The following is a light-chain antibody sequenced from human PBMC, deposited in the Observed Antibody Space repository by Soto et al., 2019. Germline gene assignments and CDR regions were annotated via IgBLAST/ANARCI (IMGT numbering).Light chain of an antibody. Sequence: QAVVTQPPSVSGAPGQRVTISCTGSLPNIGAGYNVHWYQQLPGAAPKLLIYENNNRPSGVPDRFSGSKSGTSASLAITGLQAEDEADYYCQSYDNSLSRWVFGGGTKVTVL. CDR1: LPNIGAGYN. CDR3: QSYDNSLSRWV. J-gene: IGLJ3*02. CDR2: ENN. V-gene: IGLV1-40*01.